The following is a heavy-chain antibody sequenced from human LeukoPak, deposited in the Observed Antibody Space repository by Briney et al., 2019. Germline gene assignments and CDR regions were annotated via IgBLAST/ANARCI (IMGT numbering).Heavy chain of an antibody. Sequence: SETLSLTCAVSGGSISSSNWWSWVRQPPGKGLEWIGEIYHSGSTNYNPSLKSRVTISVDKSKNHFSLKLNSVTAADTAVYYCARARHYDFWSGFHAFDIWGQGTMVTVSS. CDR3: ARARHYDFWSGFHAFDI. J-gene: IGHJ3*02. CDR2: IYHSGST. V-gene: IGHV4-4*02. D-gene: IGHD3-3*01. CDR1: GGSISSSNW.